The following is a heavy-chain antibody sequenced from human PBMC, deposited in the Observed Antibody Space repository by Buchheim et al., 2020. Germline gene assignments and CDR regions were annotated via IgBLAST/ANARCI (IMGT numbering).Heavy chain of an antibody. CDR1: GYTFTGYY. D-gene: IGHD1-26*01. J-gene: IGHJ6*02. Sequence: QVQLVQSGAEVKKPGASVKVSCKASGYTFTGYYMHWVRQAPGQGLEWMGRINPNSGGTNYAQKFQGRVTMTRDTSISPAYMELTRLRADDTAVYCCARDAAGGSYYCCYYYGMDVWGQGTT. CDR2: INPNSGGT. V-gene: IGHV1-2*06. CDR3: ARDAAGGSYYCCYYYGMDV.